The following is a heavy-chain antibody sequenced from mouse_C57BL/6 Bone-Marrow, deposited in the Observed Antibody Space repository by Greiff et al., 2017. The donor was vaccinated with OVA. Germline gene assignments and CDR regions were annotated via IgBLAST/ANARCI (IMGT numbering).Heavy chain of an antibody. Sequence: EVHLVESGGGLVQPGGSMKLSCAASGFTFSDAWMDWVRQSPEKGLEWVAEIRNKANNHATYYAESVKGRFTISRDDSKSSVYLQMNSLRAEDTGIYYCTRGVRSTRRYFDVWGTGTTVTVSS. CDR2: IRNKANNHAT. V-gene: IGHV6-6*01. J-gene: IGHJ1*03. CDR3: TRGVRSTRRYFDV. CDR1: GFTFSDAW. D-gene: IGHD2-14*01.